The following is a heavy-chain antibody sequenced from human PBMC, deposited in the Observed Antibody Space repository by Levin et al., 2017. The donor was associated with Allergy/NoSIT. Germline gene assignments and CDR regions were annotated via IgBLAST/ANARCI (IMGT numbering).Heavy chain of an antibody. CDR3: AREFVPLRYSSGWFDY. CDR2: IYSGGST. V-gene: IGHV3-53*01. D-gene: IGHD6-19*01. J-gene: IGHJ4*02. Sequence: QPGGSLRLSCAASGFTVSSNYMSWVRQAPGKGLEWVSVIYSGGSTYYADSVKGRFTISRDNSKNTLYLQMNSLRAEDTAVYYCAREFVPLRYSSGWFDYWGQGTLVTVSS. CDR1: GFTVSSNY.